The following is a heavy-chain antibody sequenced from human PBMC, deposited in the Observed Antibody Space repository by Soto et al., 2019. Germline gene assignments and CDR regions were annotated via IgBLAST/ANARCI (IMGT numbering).Heavy chain of an antibody. CDR3: ARTPENYFDRPGRRADPYYYGMVV. D-gene: IGHD3-9*01. Sequence: KVSCKAAGYSXYNYAINLVRQSPGQSLEWIGWINVDNGNTMYSQKLQGRVTITRDTSANTAYIEVSSLRTEDTAVYFCARTPENYFDRPGRRADPYYYGMVVWGQGTTGTVSS. CDR1: GYSXYNYA. CDR2: INVDNGNT. J-gene: IGHJ6*02. V-gene: IGHV1-3*01.